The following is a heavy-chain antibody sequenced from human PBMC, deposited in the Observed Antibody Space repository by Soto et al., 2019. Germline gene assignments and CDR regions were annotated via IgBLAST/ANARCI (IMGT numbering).Heavy chain of an antibody. CDR1: GASISGFY. J-gene: IGHJ5*02. CDR3: VRDGTKTLRDWFDP. D-gene: IGHD1-1*01. V-gene: IGHV4-4*07. CDR2: IYATGTT. Sequence: QVQQQESGPGLVKPSETLSLTCTVSGASISGFYWSWIRKSAGKGLEWIGRIYATGTTDYNPSLKRRVKMSVETSKKPVSLKLRSVTAAATAVYYCVRDGTKTLRDWFDPWGQGISVTVSS.